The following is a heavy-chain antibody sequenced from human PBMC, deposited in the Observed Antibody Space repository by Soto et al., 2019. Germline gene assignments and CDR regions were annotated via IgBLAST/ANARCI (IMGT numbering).Heavy chain of an antibody. J-gene: IGHJ4*02. D-gene: IGHD3-16*01. V-gene: IGHV1-2*02. CDR2: INPNSDVT. CDR1: VYTFNSYY. Sequence: QVQLVQSGAEVKKPGASVKVSCKASVYTFNSYYIHWVRQAPGQGLEWMGWINPNSDVTGYAQSFQGRVTMTRDMSMTTAYMDLTRLRSDDTAVYYCVRVGLNRNYDFDFWGQGTLITVSS. CDR3: VRVGLNRNYDFDF.